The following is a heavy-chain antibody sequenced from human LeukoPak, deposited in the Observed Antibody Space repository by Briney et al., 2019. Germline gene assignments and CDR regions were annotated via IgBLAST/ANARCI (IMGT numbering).Heavy chain of an antibody. Sequence: PGGSLRLSCAASGFTFSIYGMSWVRQAPGKGLEWVSGISGSSDNIYYADSVKGRFTISRDNSKNTLYLQMNSLRAEDTAVYYCAKRSTTLDYWGQGTLVTVSS. CDR2: ISGSSDNI. D-gene: IGHD1-1*01. CDR1: GFTFSIYG. CDR3: AKRSTTLDY. V-gene: IGHV3-23*01. J-gene: IGHJ4*02.